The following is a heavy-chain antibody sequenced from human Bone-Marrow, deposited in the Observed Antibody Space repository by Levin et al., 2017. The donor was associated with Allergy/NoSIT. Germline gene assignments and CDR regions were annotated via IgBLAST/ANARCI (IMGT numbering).Heavy chain of an antibody. CDR1: GILFSSYD. V-gene: IGHV3-21*01. D-gene: IGHD3-22*01. J-gene: IGHJ6*02. CDR2: ISAGGNYI. CDR3: ASWAMYHYDRSAFVYFYDAMDV. Sequence: GGSLRLSCAASGILFSSYDMNWVRQAPGKGLEWVSSISAGGNYIYYADSVKGRFTISRDNAKNSLFLQMNSLRAEDTAVYYCASWAMYHYDRSAFVYFYDAMDVWGQGTTVTLSS.